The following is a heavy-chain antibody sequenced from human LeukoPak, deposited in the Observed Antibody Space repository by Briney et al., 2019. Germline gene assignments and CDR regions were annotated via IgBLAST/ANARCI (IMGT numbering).Heavy chain of an antibody. D-gene: IGHD3-10*01. CDR1: GGSISSYY. J-gene: IGHJ6*02. CDR3: ARGRYGSGSLIRMDV. V-gene: IGHV4-59*13. Sequence: PSETLSLTFTVPGGSISSYYGSWVRRPPGRGLEWVGYIYYSGTTNYNPSLEGRVTLGVDKSKNLFSLKLSSVTAADTAVYYCARGRYGSGSLIRMDVWGQGTTVTVSS. CDR2: IYYSGTT.